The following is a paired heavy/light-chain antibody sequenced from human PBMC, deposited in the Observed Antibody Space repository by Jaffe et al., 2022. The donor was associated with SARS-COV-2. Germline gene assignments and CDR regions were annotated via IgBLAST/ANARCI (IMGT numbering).Heavy chain of an antibody. CDR2: SNSNSSYI. V-gene: IGHV3-21*01. J-gene: IGHJ6*02. CDR1: GFTFSTYT. Sequence: EVQLVESGGGLVKPGGSLRLSCAASGFTFSTYTMSWVRQAPGKGLEWVSSSNSNSSYIFYADSVKGRFTISRDNAKNSLYLQMNSLRAEDTAVYYCARDRGYGPYYYYYAMDVWGQGTTVTVSS. D-gene: IGHD5-18*01. CDR3: ARDRGYGPYYYYYAMDV.
Light chain of an antibody. J-gene: IGKJ2*01. V-gene: IGKV3-20*01. CDR2: GAS. CDR3: QHYGSSPPYT. Sequence: EIVLAQSPATLSLSPGERATLSCRASQSVSSSYLAWYEQKPGQAPRLLIYGASKRATGIPDRFSGSGSGTDFTLTISRLEPEDFAVYYCQHYGSSPPYTFGQGTKLEIK. CDR1: QSVSSSY.